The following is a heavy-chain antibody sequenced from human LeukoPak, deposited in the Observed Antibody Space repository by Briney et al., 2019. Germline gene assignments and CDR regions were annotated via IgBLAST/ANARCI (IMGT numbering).Heavy chain of an antibody. Sequence: GESLRLSCAASGFDFNIYEMIWVRQAPGKEPEWISYISSSGSLVYYADSVKGRFTVSRDNAQKSLFLQMNGLRVEDTAMYYCARDSLHNYGGTGYGYYFDYWGQGTPVTVSS. CDR3: ARDSLHNYGGTGYGYYFDY. CDR2: ISSSGSLV. V-gene: IGHV3-48*03. J-gene: IGHJ4*02. CDR1: GFDFNIYE. D-gene: IGHD4/OR15-4a*01.